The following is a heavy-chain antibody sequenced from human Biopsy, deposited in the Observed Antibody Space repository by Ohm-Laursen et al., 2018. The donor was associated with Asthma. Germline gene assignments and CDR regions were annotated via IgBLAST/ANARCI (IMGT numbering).Heavy chain of an antibody. J-gene: IGHJ1*01. CDR2: IKHDGTEK. CDR1: GFSFSSSN. CDR3: ARTFHFWSPYHAEHYQL. D-gene: IGHD3-3*02. V-gene: IGHV3-7*01. Sequence: SLRLSCAASGFSFSSSNINWVRQVPGKGLEWVANIKHDGTEKNHVDSLKGRFTISRDNAKNSLYLQMNSLRAEDTAVYYCARTFHFWSPYHAEHYQLWGQGTLVTVSS.